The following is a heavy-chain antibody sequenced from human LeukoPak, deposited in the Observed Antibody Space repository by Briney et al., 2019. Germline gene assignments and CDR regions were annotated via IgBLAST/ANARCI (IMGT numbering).Heavy chain of an antibody. V-gene: IGHV4-59*01. CDR1: GGSISSYY. D-gene: IGHD6-19*01. CDR3: GRMGSGWYYFDY. J-gene: IGHJ4*02. CDR2: IYYSGST. Sequence: SETLSLTCTVSGGSISSYYWSWIRQPPGKGLEWIGYIYYSGSTNYNPSLKSRVTISVDTSKNQFSLKLSSVTAADTAVYYCGRMGSGWYYFDYWGQGTLVTVSS.